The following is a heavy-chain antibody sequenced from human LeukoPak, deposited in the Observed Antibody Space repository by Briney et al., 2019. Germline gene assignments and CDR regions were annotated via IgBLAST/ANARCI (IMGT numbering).Heavy chain of an antibody. J-gene: IGHJ5*02. D-gene: IGHD3-9*01. CDR1: GYTFTSYG. V-gene: IGHV1-3*01. CDR3: ARGLHQVLRYFDWLP. CDR2: INAGNGNT. Sequence: ASVKVSCKASGYTFTSYGISWVRQAPGQGLEWMGWINAGNGNTKYSQKFQGRVTITRDTSASTAYMELSSLRSEDTAVYYCARGLHQVLRYFDWLPWGQGTLVTVSS.